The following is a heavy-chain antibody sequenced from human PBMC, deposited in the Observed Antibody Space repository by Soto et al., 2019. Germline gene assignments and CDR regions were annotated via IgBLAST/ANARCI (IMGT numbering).Heavy chain of an antibody. CDR2: IYRSGYT. Sequence: PSETLPLTCAVAGYSISSVDYWGWIRQPPGKGLEWIGSIYRSGYTYYNPSLKSRVTISLDTSKNQFSLNLTSVTAADTAVYYCARPRTVFGAVEYWGLGTLVTVSS. CDR3: ARPRTVFGAVEY. CDR1: GYSISSVDY. J-gene: IGHJ4*02. V-gene: IGHV4-38-2*01. D-gene: IGHD3-3*01.